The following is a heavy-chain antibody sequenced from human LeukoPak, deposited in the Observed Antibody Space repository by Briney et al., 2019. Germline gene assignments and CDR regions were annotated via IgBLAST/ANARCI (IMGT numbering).Heavy chain of an antibody. D-gene: IGHD5-12*01. CDR3: ARVSDASGYGGADY. J-gene: IGHJ4*02. CDR1: GYTFTSYD. V-gene: IGHV1-8*03. CDR2: MNPNSGNT. Sequence: ASVKVSCKASGYTFTSYDINWVRQAPGQGLEWMGWMNPNSGNTDYAQKFQGRVTITRNTSISTAYMELSSLRSEDTAVYYCARVSDASGYGGADYWGQGTLVTVSS.